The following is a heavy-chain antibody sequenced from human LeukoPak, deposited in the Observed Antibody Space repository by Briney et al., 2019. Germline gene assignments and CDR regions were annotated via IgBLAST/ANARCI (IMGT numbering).Heavy chain of an antibody. CDR3: ARGIGIPGRHQRFDP. CDR2: IIPVFGTP. V-gene: IGHV1-69*13. J-gene: IGHJ5*02. CDR1: GGTFSSYA. Sequence: PVKVSCKASGGTFSSYAISWVRQAPGQGLEWMGGIIPVFGTPNYAQKFQGRVTITADESTSTTYMELSSLRSEDTAVYYCARGIGIPGRHQRFDPWGQGTLVTVSS. D-gene: IGHD2/OR15-2a*01.